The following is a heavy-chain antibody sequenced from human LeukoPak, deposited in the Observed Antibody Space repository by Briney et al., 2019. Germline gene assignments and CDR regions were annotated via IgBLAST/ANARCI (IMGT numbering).Heavy chain of an antibody. V-gene: IGHV3-7*01. CDR2: INQEGSEK. Sequence: GGSLRLSCAVSGLTFRSYWMSWVRQAPGKGLEWVANINQEGSEKYFVDSVKGRFTISRDNAKNSLHLQMNTLRAEDTAVYYCARETCTSTSCWPWGFDCWGQGTLVTVSS. CDR1: GLTFRSYW. CDR3: ARETCTSTSCWPWGFDC. J-gene: IGHJ4*02. D-gene: IGHD2-2*01.